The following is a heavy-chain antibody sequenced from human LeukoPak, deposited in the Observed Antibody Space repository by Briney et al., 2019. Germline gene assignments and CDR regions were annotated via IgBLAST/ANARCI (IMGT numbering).Heavy chain of an antibody. J-gene: IGHJ6*03. V-gene: IGHV3-33*01. CDR3: ARDGGPGSSWNIYYYYYMDV. Sequence: PGGSLRLSCAASGFTFSSYGMHWVRQAPGKGLEWVAVIWYDGSNKYYADSVKGRFTISRDNSKNTLYLQMNSLRAEDTAVYYCARDGGPGSSWNIYYYYYMDVWGKGTTVTVSS. CDR1: GFTFSSYG. D-gene: IGHD6-13*01. CDR2: IWYDGSNK.